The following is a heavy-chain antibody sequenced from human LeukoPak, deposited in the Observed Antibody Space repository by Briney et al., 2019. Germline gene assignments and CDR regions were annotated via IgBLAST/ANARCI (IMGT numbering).Heavy chain of an antibody. D-gene: IGHD5-18*01. CDR2: ISSSSSYI. CDR1: GFTFSSYS. J-gene: IGHJ4*02. V-gene: IGHV3-21*01. CDR3: ARVTRGYTYGLLDY. Sequence: GGSLRLSCAASGFTFSSYSMNWVRQAPGKGLEWVSSISSSSSYIYFADSLKGRFTISRDNAKNSLYLQMNSPRAEDTAVYYCARVTRGYTYGLLDYWGQGALVTVSS.